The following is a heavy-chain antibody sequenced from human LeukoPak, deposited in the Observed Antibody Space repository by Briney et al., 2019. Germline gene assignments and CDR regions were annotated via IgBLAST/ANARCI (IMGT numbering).Heavy chain of an antibody. CDR2: ISSSGSTI. V-gene: IGHV3-48*03. J-gene: IGHJ6*03. CDR3: ARDHGGSYDILTGYYYYYMDV. Sequence: GGSLRLSCAASGFTFSSYEMNWVRQAPGKGLEWVSYISSSGSTIYYADSVKGRFTISRDNAKNSLYLQMNSLRAEDTAVYYCARDHGGSYDILTGYYYYYMDVWGKGTTVTVSS. CDR1: GFTFSSYE. D-gene: IGHD3-9*01.